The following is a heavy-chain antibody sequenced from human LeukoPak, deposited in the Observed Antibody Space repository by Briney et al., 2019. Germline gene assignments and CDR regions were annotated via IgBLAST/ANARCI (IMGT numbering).Heavy chain of an antibody. J-gene: IGHJ4*02. CDR3: ARDPGDILAAGTFDY. CDR1: GFILDDYG. D-gene: IGHD6-13*01. Sequence: PGGSLRLSCAASGFILDDYGMSWVRQAPGKGLEWVSGITWNGGSTGYADSVKGRFTISRDNAKNSLYLQMNSLRAEDTAFYYCARDPGDILAAGTFDYWGQGTLVTVSS. V-gene: IGHV3-20*04. CDR2: ITWNGGST.